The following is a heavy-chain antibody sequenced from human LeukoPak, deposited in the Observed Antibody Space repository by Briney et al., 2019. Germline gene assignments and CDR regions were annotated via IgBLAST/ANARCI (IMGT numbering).Heavy chain of an antibody. CDR2: IYYSGST. CDR1: GGSISSGDYY. V-gene: IGHV4-30-4*08. CDR3: ARDGSSGYYYSSLYNWFDP. D-gene: IGHD3-22*01. Sequence: SETLSLTCTVSGGSISSGDYYWSWIRQPPGKGLEWIGYIYYSGSTYYNPSLKSRVTISVDTSKNQFSLKLSSVTAADTAVYYCARDGSSGYYYSSLYNWFDPWGQGTLVTVSS. J-gene: IGHJ5*02.